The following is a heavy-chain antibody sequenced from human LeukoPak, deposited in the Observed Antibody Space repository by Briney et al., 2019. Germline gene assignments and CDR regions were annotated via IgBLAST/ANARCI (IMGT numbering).Heavy chain of an antibody. Sequence: KTGESLRISCKGSGYTFTTYWINLVRQMPGKGLEWMGRIDPSDSYTKYSPSFEGHVTISADKSISTAYLQWSSLKASDTAMYYCARQRGANWFDPWGQGTLVTVSS. CDR1: GYTFTTYW. CDR3: ARQRGANWFDP. J-gene: IGHJ5*02. CDR2: IDPSDSYT. V-gene: IGHV5-10-1*01. D-gene: IGHD5-24*01.